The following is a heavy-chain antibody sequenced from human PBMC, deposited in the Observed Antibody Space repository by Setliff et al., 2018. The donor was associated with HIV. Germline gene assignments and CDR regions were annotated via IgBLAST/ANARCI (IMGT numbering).Heavy chain of an antibody. V-gene: IGHV4-34*12. Sequence: PSETLSLTCAVYGGSFSGYYWSWIRQPPGKGLEWIGEIIHSGTTNYNPSLMSRVTISLDTSKNQFSLNLSSVTAADTAVYYCARHDGTYCGGDCYLLGYFDLWGRGTLVTVSS. D-gene: IGHD2-21*02. CDR2: IIHSGTT. J-gene: IGHJ2*01. CDR3: ARHDGTYCGGDCYLLGYFDL. CDR1: GGSFSGYY.